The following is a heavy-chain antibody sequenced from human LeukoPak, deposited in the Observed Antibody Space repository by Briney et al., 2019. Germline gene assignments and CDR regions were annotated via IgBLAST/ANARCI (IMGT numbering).Heavy chain of an antibody. CDR3: AGTTCGGDCYSEY. CDR2: IYSGGRT. V-gene: IGHV3-53*01. Sequence: GSLRLSCAASGFTVSSNCMSWVRQAPGKGLEWVSVIYSGGRTYYADSVKGRFTISRDNSKNTLYLQMNSLRAEDTAVYYCAGTTCGGDCYSEYWGQGTQVTVSS. D-gene: IGHD2-21*02. CDR1: GFTVSSNC. J-gene: IGHJ4*02.